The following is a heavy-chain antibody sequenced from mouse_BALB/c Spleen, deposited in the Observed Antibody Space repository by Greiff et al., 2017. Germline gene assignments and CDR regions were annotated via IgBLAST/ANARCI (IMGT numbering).Heavy chain of an antibody. CDR1: GFTFSSYT. CDR3: TREGVQYGLFAY. Sequence: EVMLVESGGGLVKPGGSLKLSCAASGFTFSSYTMSWVRQTPEKRLEWVATISSGGSYTYYPDSVKGRFTISRDNAKNTLYLQMSSLKSEDTAMYYCTREGVQYGLFAYWGQGTLVTVSA. J-gene: IGHJ3*01. V-gene: IGHV5-6-4*01. D-gene: IGHD2-10*02. CDR2: ISSGGSYT.